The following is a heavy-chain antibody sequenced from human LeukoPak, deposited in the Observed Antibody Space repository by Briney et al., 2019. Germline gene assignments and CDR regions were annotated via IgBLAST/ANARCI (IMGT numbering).Heavy chain of an antibody. CDR3: ARSNWFYCSSTSCYAGGAFDI. V-gene: IGHV4-34*01. Sequence: PSETLYLTCAVYGGSFSDYYWSRIRQPPGKGLEWIEEINHSGSTNYNPSLKSRVTISVDTSKNQVSLKLSSVTAADTAVYYCARSNWFYCSSTSCYAGGAFDIWGQGTMVTVSS. J-gene: IGHJ3*02. CDR2: INHSGST. CDR1: GGSFSDYY. D-gene: IGHD2-2*01.